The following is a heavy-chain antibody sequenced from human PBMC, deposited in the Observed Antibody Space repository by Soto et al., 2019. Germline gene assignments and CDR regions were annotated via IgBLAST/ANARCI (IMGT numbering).Heavy chain of an antibody. J-gene: IGHJ5*02. CDR1: GFSLTTSGVG. CDR2: IYCDDDK. Sequence: QITLKESGPTLVKPTQTLTLTCTFSGFSLTTSGVGVGWIRQPPGEALEGLALIYCDDDKRYSQCLKSRLTITKDTSENHVVLTMTNMDPADTATYFCAHRTTTVTWWFDHWSKGPLVTVSS. D-gene: IGHD4-17*01. CDR3: AHRTTTVTWWFDH. V-gene: IGHV2-5*02.